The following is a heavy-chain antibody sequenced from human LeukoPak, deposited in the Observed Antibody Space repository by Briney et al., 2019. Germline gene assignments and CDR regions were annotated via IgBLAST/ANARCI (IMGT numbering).Heavy chain of an antibody. V-gene: IGHV1-46*01. Sequence: ASVKVSCKASGYTFTSYYMHWVRQAPGQGLEWMGIINPSGGNTSYAQKFQGRVTMTRDTSTSTVYMELSSLRSEDTAVYYCARGMYYYDSSGYYFGGFDPWGQGTLVTVSS. CDR1: GYTFTSYY. CDR3: ARGMYYYDSSGYYFGGFDP. CDR2: INPSGGNT. J-gene: IGHJ5*02. D-gene: IGHD3-22*01.